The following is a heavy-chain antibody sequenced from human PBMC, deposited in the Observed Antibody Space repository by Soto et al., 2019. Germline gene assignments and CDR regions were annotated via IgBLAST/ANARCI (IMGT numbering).Heavy chain of an antibody. Sequence: QVQLVQSGAEVKKPGSSVKFSCKASGGTFSSYTISWVRQAPGQGLEWMGRIIPILGIANYAQKFQGRVTITADKSTSTAYMELSSLRSEDTAVYYCARSTTTVTTDFDYWGQGTLVTVSS. V-gene: IGHV1-69*02. CDR2: IIPILGIA. CDR1: GGTFSSYT. J-gene: IGHJ4*02. D-gene: IGHD4-17*01. CDR3: ARSTTTVTTDFDY.